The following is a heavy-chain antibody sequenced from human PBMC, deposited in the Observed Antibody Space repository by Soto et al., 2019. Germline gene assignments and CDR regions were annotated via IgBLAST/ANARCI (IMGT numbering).Heavy chain of an antibody. CDR1: GFTFSGSS. CDR3: ARRVCSGGDCYSDY. CDR2: IRTKANSYAT. Sequence: GGSLRLSCAASGFTFSGSSIHWVRQASGKGLEWVGRIRTKANSYATTYAASVKGRFTISRDDSKNTAFLQMNSLKVEDTAMYYCARRVCSGGDCYSDYWGQGPLVTVSS. D-gene: IGHD2-15*01. J-gene: IGHJ4*02. V-gene: IGHV3-73*01.